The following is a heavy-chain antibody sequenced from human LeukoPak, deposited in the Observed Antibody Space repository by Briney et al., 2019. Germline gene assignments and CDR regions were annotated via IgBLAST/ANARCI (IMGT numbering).Heavy chain of an antibody. D-gene: IGHD6-6*01. Sequence: PSETLSLTCTVSGGSISSSSYYWGWIRQPPGKGLEWIGSIYYSGSTYYNPSLKSRVTISVDTSKNQFSLKLSSVTAADTAVYYCASTAGGGYSSSSDYWGQGTLVTVSS. J-gene: IGHJ4*02. V-gene: IGHV4-39*01. CDR3: ASTAGGGYSSSSDY. CDR1: GGSISSSSYY. CDR2: IYYSGST.